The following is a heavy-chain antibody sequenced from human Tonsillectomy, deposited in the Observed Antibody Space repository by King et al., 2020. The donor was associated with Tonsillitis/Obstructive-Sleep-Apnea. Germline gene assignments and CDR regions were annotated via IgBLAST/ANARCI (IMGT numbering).Heavy chain of an antibody. V-gene: IGHV5-51*01. CDR3: ARGGPPDLKGNVPGIQYYYMDV. Sequence: QLVQSGAEVKKPGESLKISCLGSGYTFTNYWIAWVRQMPGKGLESMGIMYAGDSDARYSPAFHGQITFSADRSVNTAYLPWSSMKASDTAIYYCARGGPPDLKGNVPGIQYYYMDVWGKGTTVTVPS. J-gene: IGHJ6*03. CDR2: MYAGDSDA. CDR1: GYTFTNYW.